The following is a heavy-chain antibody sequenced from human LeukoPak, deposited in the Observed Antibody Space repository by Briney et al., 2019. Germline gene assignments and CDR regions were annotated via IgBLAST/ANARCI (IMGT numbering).Heavy chain of an antibody. V-gene: IGHV4-34*01. Sequence: SETLSLTCAVYGGSFSGYYWSWIRQPPGKGLEWIGEINHSGSTNYNPSLKSRVTISVGTSKNQFSLKVSSVTAADTAVYYCASRDTAMVMAPDAFDIWGQGTMVTVSS. CDR1: GGSFSGYY. D-gene: IGHD5-18*01. CDR3: ASRDTAMVMAPDAFDI. J-gene: IGHJ3*02. CDR2: INHSGST.